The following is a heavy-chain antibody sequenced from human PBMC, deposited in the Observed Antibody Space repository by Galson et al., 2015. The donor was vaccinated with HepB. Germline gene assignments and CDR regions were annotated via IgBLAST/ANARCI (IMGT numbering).Heavy chain of an antibody. V-gene: IGHV3-33*01. CDR2: IWADGDEK. CDR1: GFSFRNYG. CDR3: VREAGPVSGPTGAFDT. D-gene: IGHD1-14*01. Sequence: SLRLSCAASGFSFRNYGMHWVRQAPGKGLDWVAFIWADGDEKHYADSVKGRFTISRDNSKNTLYLQMNSLRVEDTAVFYCVREAGPVSGPTGAFDTWGQGTMLIVSS. J-gene: IGHJ3*02.